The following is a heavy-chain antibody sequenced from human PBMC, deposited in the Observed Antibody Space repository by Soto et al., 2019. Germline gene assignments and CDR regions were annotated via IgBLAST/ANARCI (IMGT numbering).Heavy chain of an antibody. J-gene: IGHJ6*01. CDR1: GGSFSGYY. CDR3: ARARHYDSSGRPHYYDYYGMDV. CDR2: INHSGST. D-gene: IGHD3-22*01. Sequence: QVQLQQWGAGLLKPSETLSLTCAVYGGSFSGYYWSWIRQPPGKGLEWIGEINHSGSTNYNPSLKSRVTISVDTSKNQFSLKLSSVTAADTAVYYCARARHYDSSGRPHYYDYYGMDVW. V-gene: IGHV4-34*01.